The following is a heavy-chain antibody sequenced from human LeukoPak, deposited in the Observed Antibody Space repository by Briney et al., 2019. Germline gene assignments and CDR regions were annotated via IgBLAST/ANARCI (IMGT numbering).Heavy chain of an antibody. CDR1: GGSFSGYY. CDR2: ISHSGRI. V-gene: IGHV4-34*01. D-gene: IGHD6-19*01. Sequence: SETLSLTCDVYGGSFSGYYWSWIRQPPGKGLEWIGEISHSGRINYNPSLKSRVSISVGMSKNQFSLKLRSVTAADTAVYYCARGPHDYTSGWYTWGQGTLVTVSS. J-gene: IGHJ5*02. CDR3: ARGPHDYTSGWYT.